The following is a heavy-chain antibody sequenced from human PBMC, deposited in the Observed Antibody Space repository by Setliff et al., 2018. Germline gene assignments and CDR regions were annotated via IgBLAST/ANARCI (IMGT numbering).Heavy chain of an antibody. CDR1: GGSLRGNAIF. J-gene: IGHJ5*01. V-gene: IGHV4-39*02. CDR2: VYNTGTT. CDR3: VGRDFSGGDS. D-gene: IGHD6-25*01. Sequence: ASETLSLTCTVSGGSLRGNAIFWGWIRQPPGKGLEWIGRVYNTGTTNYNPSLKSRVTISISADTSNKSFSLNLFSVTAADTAVYYCVGRDFSGGDSWGHGTLVTVS.